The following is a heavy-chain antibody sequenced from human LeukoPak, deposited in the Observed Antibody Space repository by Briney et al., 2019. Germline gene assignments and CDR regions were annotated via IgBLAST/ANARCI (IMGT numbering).Heavy chain of an antibody. Sequence: PGGSLRLSCAASGFTFSSYWMSWVRQTPGKGLEWVANINHDGSEKYYVDSVKGRFTISRGNAKNSLYLQMSSLRAEDTAAYYCGRDSRVGGGVLIRLGGYYFDYWGQGTLVTVSS. CDR2: INHDGSEK. CDR1: GFTFSSYW. J-gene: IGHJ4*02. D-gene: IGHD3-16*01. V-gene: IGHV3-7*05. CDR3: GRDSRVGGGVLIRLGGYYFDY.